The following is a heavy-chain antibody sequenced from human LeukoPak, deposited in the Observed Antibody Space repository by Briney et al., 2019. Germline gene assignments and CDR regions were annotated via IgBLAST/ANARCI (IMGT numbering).Heavy chain of an antibody. CDR1: GFMFSAYA. Sequence: GGSLRLSCVTSGFMFSAYAMSWVRQAPGKGLEWVSIISGSGERTYCADSVKGRFTISRDNSKNTLYLQMNSLRAEDTAVYYCAKAPRATGPGYIDYWGQGTLVTVSS. D-gene: IGHD2-8*02. V-gene: IGHV3-23*01. J-gene: IGHJ4*02. CDR2: ISGSGERT. CDR3: AKAPRATGPGYIDY.